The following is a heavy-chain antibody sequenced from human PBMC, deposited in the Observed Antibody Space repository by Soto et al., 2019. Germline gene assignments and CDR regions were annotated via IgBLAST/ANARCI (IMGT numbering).Heavy chain of an antibody. CDR1: CYTFSDYG. J-gene: IGHJ2*01. CDR3: ARSYNYGSYWYFDL. V-gene: IGHV1-18*04. D-gene: IGHD3-10*01. Sequence: SVKVSVKASCYTFSDYGITWVRQAPGQGLEWMGWISISSGNTHFEESLQGRVTMTSDKTSTAYMELWRLRSDDSAMYYCARSYNYGSYWYFDLWGRGTLVTVSS. CDR2: ISISSGNT.